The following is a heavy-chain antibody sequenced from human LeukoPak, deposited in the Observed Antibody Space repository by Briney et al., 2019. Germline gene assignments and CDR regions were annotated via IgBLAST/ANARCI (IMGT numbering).Heavy chain of an antibody. V-gene: IGHV3-30-3*01. CDR2: ISYDGSNK. D-gene: IGHD1-26*01. Sequence: GRSLRLSCAASGFTFSSYAMHWVRQAPGKGLEWVAVISYDGSNKYYADSVKGRFTISRDNSKNTLYLQMNSLRAEDTAVYYCAFSGSYGRFDYWGQGTLVTVSS. CDR1: GFTFSSYA. J-gene: IGHJ4*02. CDR3: AFSGSYGRFDY.